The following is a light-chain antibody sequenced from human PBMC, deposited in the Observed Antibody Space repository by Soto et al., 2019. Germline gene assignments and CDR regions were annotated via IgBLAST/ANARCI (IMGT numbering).Light chain of an antibody. Sequence: DTVMTQSPLSLPVTPGEPASISCKSSQNLLHSNGYNYVDWYLQKLGQSPQLLISLASNRASGVPARFSGSGSCTDFTLNISRVTADGVGVYYCMEPYHAPPTFGRGTKVEIK. CDR3: MEPYHAPPT. CDR2: LAS. J-gene: IGKJ1*01. CDR1: QNLLHSNGYNY. V-gene: IGKV2-28*01.